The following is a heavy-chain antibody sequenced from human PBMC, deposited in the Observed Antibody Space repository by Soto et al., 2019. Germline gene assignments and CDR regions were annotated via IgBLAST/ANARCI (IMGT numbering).Heavy chain of an antibody. Sequence: PGGSLRLSCAASGFTFDDYAMHWVRQAPGKGLEWVSGISWNSGSIGYADSVKGRFTISRDNAKNSLYLQMNSLRAEDTALYYCAKAAVAATYYYYYGMDVWGQGTTVTVSS. CDR3: AKAAVAATYYYYYGMDV. CDR2: ISWNSGSI. CDR1: GFTFDDYA. D-gene: IGHD6-19*01. J-gene: IGHJ6*02. V-gene: IGHV3-9*01.